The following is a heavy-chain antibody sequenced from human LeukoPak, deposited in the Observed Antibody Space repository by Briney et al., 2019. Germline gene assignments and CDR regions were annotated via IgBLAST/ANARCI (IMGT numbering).Heavy chain of an antibody. CDR1: GGTFSSYT. CDR2: IIPILGIA. Sequence: SVKVSCKASGGTFSSYTISWVRQAPGQGLEWMGRIIPILGIANYAQKFQGRVTITADKSTSTTYMELSSLRSEDTAVYYCARDLGGYSYGGYYYYGMDVWGQGTTVTVSS. CDR3: ARDLGGYSYGGYYYYGMDV. J-gene: IGHJ6*02. D-gene: IGHD5-18*01. V-gene: IGHV1-69*04.